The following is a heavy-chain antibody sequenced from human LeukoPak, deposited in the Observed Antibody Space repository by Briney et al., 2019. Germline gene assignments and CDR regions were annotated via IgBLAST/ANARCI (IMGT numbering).Heavy chain of an antibody. J-gene: IGHJ4*02. Sequence: GGSLRLSCAASGFTFSTYWIHWVRQAPGKGLVWVSRINSDGSSATYADSVEGRFTISRDNAKNTVYLQMNSLRVEDTAVYFCTSRNGSGDYWGQGTPVTVSS. CDR2: INSDGSSA. V-gene: IGHV3-74*01. D-gene: IGHD3-10*01. CDR3: TSRNGSGDY. CDR1: GFTFSTYW.